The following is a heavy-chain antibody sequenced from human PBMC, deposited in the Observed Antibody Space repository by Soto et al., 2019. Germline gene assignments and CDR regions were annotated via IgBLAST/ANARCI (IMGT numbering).Heavy chain of an antibody. D-gene: IGHD7-27*01. CDR3: ARDNRGTFDY. CDR2: ISTGGSTI. J-gene: IGHJ4*02. V-gene: IGHV3-11*01. CDR1: GFTFRAYY. Sequence: GGSLRLSCTASGFTFRAYYMDWIRQAPGKGLEWVSYISTGGSTIFYADSVKGRFTISRDNDKNSLSLQMNSLRAEDTAVYFCARDNRGTFDYWGQGALVTVSS.